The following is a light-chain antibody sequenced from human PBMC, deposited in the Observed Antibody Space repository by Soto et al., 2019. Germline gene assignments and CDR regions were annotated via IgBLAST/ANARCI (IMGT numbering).Light chain of an antibody. J-gene: IGKJ1*01. CDR2: GAS. Sequence: EIVMTQSPATLSVSPGERATLSCRASQSVSSDLAWYHQKPGQAPRLLIYGASTRATGIPARFSGSGSGTEFPLTINSLQSEDFAVYYWQQYNNWPRTFCPWTKVEI. V-gene: IGKV3-15*01. CDR1: QSVSSD. CDR3: QQYNNWPRT.